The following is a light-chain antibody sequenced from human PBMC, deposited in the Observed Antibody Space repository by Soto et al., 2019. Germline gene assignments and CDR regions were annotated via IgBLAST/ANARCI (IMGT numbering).Light chain of an antibody. CDR2: GAS. Sequence: EIVLTQSPGTLSLSPGERATLSCRASQSVCSSYLAWYQQKPGQATRLLIYGASSRATGIPDRFSGSGSGTGFTLTISRLEPEDFAVYYCQQYGSSPWTFGQGTKGEIK. J-gene: IGKJ1*01. V-gene: IGKV3-20*01. CDR3: QQYGSSPWT. CDR1: QSVCSSY.